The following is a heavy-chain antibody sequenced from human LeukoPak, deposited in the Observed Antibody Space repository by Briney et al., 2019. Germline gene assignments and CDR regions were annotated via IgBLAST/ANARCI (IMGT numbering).Heavy chain of an antibody. V-gene: IGHV3-23*01. J-gene: IGHJ4*02. Sequence: PGGSLRLSCAASGFTFSSYAMSWVRQAPGKGLEWVSAISGSGGSTYYADSVKGRFTISRDNSKNTLYLQMNSLRAEDTAVYYCGRYSSGWYVAYWGQGTLVTVSS. CDR3: GRYSSGWYVAY. CDR2: ISGSGGST. CDR1: GFTFSSYA. D-gene: IGHD6-19*01.